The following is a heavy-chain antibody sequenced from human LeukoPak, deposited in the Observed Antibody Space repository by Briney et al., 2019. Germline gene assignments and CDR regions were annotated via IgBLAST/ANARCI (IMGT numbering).Heavy chain of an antibody. V-gene: IGHV4-4*07. CDR1: GGSISSYY. D-gene: IGHD3-16*02. J-gene: IGHJ3*02. CDR2: IYTSGST. CDR3: ARTPLRLGELSLAPTYAFDI. Sequence: PSETLSLTCTVSGGSISSYYWSWIRQPAGKGLEWIGRIYTSGSTNYNPSLKSRVTISVDTSKNQFSLKLSSVTAADTAVYYCARTPLRLGELSLAPTYAFDIWGQGTMVTVSS.